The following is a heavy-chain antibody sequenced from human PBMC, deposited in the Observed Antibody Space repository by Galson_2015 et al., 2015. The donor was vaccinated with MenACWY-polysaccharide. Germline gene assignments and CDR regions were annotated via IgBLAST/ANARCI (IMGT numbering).Heavy chain of an antibody. CDR3: AHQGYCSGGSCYSQGGIHFDY. V-gene: IGHV2-5*02. CDR2: IYWDDDK. Sequence: PALVKPTQTLTLTCTFSGFSLSTSGVGVGWIRQPPGKALEWLALIYWDDDKRYSPSLKSRLTITKDTSKNQVVLTMTNMDPVDTATYYCAHQGYCSGGSCYSQGGIHFDYWGQGTLVTVSS. CDR1: GFSLSTSGVG. J-gene: IGHJ4*02. D-gene: IGHD2-15*01.